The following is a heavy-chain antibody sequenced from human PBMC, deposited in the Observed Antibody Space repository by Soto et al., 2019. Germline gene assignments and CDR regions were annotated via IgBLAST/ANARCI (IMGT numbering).Heavy chain of an antibody. D-gene: IGHD3-16*02. V-gene: IGHV2-5*02. CDR1: GFSLSTGGVG. CDR2: IYWDDDK. CDR3: AHTTEFGGVIAYNDY. J-gene: IGHJ4*02. Sequence: QITLKESGPTLVKPTQTLTLTCTFSGFSLSTGGVGVGWIRQPPGKALEWLALIYWDDDKRYTPSLKSRLTITRDASKNQVVLRMTNMDPVDTATYYCAHTTEFGGVIAYNDYWGQGTLVTVSS.